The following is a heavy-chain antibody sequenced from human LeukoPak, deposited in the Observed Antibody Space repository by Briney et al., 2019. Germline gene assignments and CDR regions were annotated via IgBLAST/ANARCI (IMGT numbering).Heavy chain of an antibody. CDR3: ARGYTRPRNWFDP. CDR2: ISSSSSTI. J-gene: IGHJ5*02. D-gene: IGHD2-2*02. Sequence: PGRSLRLPCAASGFTFSSYSMNWVRQAPGKGLEWVSYISSSSSTIYYADSVKGRFTISRDNAKNSLYLQMNSLRAEDTAVYYCARGYTRPRNWFDPWGQGTLVTVSS. V-gene: IGHV3-48*01. CDR1: GFTFSSYS.